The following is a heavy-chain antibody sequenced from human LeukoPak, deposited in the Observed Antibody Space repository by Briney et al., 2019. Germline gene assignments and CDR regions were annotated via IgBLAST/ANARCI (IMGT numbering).Heavy chain of an antibody. D-gene: IGHD3-3*01. CDR2: IIPIFGTA. V-gene: IGHV1-69*05. Sequence: EASVKVSCKASGGTFSSYAISWMRQAPGQGLEWMGGIIPIFGTANYAQKFQGRVTITTDDSTSTAYMELSSLRSEDTAVYYCARDSQPEFGVVSGGTNYYYYYYMDVWGKGTTVTVSS. CDR1: GGTFSSYA. CDR3: ARDSQPEFGVVSGGTNYYYYYYMDV. J-gene: IGHJ6*03.